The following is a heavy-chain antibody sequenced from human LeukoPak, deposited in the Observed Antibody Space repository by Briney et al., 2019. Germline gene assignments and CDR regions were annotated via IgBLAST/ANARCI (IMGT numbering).Heavy chain of an antibody. J-gene: IGHJ4*02. Sequence: PSETLSLTCAVYGGSFSGYYWSWLRQPPGPGLEWIGEINHSGSTNYNPSLKSRVTISVDTSKNQFSLKLSSVTAADTAVYYCARAIRPDFWSGYYYFDYWGQGTLVTVSS. V-gene: IGHV4-34*01. CDR2: INHSGST. CDR3: ARAIRPDFWSGYYYFDY. CDR1: GGSFSGYY. D-gene: IGHD3-3*01.